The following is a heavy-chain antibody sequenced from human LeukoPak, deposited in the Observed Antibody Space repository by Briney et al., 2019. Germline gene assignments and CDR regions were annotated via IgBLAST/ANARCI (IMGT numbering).Heavy chain of an antibody. D-gene: IGHD6-13*01. J-gene: IGHJ4*01. CDR2: INTNTANP. CDR3: ARDPRAAADGKADY. Sequence: ASVKVSCKASGYTFTSYAMNWVRQAPGQGLEWIGWINTNTANPTYAQGFAGRFVFSLDTSVSTTYLQIGSLKAEDTAVYYCARDPRAAADGKADYWGQGTLVTVSS. V-gene: IGHV7-4-1*01. CDR1: GYTFTSYA.